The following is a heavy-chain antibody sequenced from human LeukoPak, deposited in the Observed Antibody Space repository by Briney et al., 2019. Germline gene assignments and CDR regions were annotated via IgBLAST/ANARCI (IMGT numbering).Heavy chain of an antibody. V-gene: IGHV3-30*03. D-gene: IGHD6-13*01. J-gene: IGHJ4*02. Sequence: GGSLRLSCAASGFTFSSYGMHWVRQAPGKGLEWVAVISYDGSNKYYADSVEGRFTISRDTSKNMLFLQMNSLRAEDTAVYYCARGQPGVAAAGNLDYWGQGTLVTVSS. CDR2: ISYDGSNK. CDR3: ARGQPGVAAAGNLDY. CDR1: GFTFSSYG.